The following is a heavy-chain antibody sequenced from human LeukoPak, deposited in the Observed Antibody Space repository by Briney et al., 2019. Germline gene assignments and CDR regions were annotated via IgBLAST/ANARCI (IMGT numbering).Heavy chain of an antibody. D-gene: IGHD4-17*01. Sequence: GGSLRLSCAASGFTFSSYAMSWVRQASGKGLEWVSVIYSGGSTYYADSVKGRFTISRDNSKNTLYLQMNSLRAEDTAVYYCARDQYGDYGYWGQGPLVTVSS. CDR2: IYSGGST. CDR1: GFTFSSYA. J-gene: IGHJ4*02. V-gene: IGHV3-66*01. CDR3: ARDQYGDYGY.